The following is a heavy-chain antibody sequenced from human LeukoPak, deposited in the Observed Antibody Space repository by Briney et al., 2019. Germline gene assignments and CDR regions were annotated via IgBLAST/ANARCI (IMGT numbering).Heavy chain of an antibody. J-gene: IGHJ4*02. CDR3: ARDMWGFDY. CDR1: GFTFSSYG. Sequence: PGGCLRLSCAASGFTFSSYGMHWVRQAPGKGLEWVAFIRYDGNNKYYVDSVKGRFTISRDNSKNTLYLQMNSLRAEDTAVYYCARDMWGFDYWGQGTLVTVSS. CDR2: IRYDGNNK. V-gene: IGHV3-30*02. D-gene: IGHD3-16*01.